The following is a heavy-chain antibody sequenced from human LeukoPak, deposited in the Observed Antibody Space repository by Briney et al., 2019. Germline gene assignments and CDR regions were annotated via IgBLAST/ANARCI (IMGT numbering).Heavy chain of an antibody. D-gene: IGHD2-15*01. J-gene: IGHJ4*02. V-gene: IGHV1-18*01. CDR3: ARGIIGYYFDY. Sequence: ASVKVSCKTSGYTFTIYGISWGRQAPGQGLGWMGLISGYGNTNYAQNLQGRVTMTTDTSTSTAYMELRSLRSDDTAVYYCARGIIGYYFDYWGQGTLVTVSS. CDR1: GYTFTIYG. CDR2: ISGYGNT.